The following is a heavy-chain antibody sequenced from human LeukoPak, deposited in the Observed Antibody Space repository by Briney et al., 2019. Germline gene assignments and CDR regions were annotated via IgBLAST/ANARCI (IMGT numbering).Heavy chain of an antibody. CDR3: ARQAYSSSWYGFGREKYYFDY. CDR1: GFTFSSYA. V-gene: IGHV3-30-3*01. Sequence: PGRSLRLSCAASGFTFSSYAMHWVRQAPGKGLEWVAVISYDGSNKYYADSVKGRFTISRDNSKNTLYLQMNSLRAEDTAVYYCARQAYSSSWYGFGREKYYFDYWGQGTLVTVSS. J-gene: IGHJ4*02. CDR2: ISYDGSNK. D-gene: IGHD6-13*01.